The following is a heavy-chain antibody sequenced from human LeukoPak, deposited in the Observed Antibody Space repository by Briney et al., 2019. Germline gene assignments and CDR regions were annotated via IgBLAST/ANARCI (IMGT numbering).Heavy chain of an antibody. J-gene: IGHJ4*02. CDR3: ARARSDYNEDFDY. D-gene: IGHD4-11*01. Sequence: SETLSLTCTASGGSVSRSGHYWGWIRQPPGKGLEWIGSIYYSGRTYYNPSLKSRVTISVDTSKNQFSLKVSSVTAADTAVYYCARARSDYNEDFDYWGQGTLVAVSS. CDR1: GGSVSRSGHY. V-gene: IGHV4-39*07. CDR2: IYYSGRT.